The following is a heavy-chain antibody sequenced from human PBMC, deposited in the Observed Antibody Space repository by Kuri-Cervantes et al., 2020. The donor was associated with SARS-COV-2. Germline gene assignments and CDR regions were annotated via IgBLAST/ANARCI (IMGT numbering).Heavy chain of an antibody. J-gene: IGHJ5*02. CDR1: GGSIGSGDYY. CDR3: ARDIVVVPAATPAWFDP. CDR2: IYYSGST. D-gene: IGHD2-2*01. V-gene: IGHV4-30-4*08. Sequence: SETLSLTCTVSGGSIGSGDYYWSWIRQPPGKGLEWIGYIYYSGSTYYNPSLKSRVTISVDTSKNQFSLKLSSVTAADTAVYYCARDIVVVPAATPAWFDPWGQGTLVTVSS.